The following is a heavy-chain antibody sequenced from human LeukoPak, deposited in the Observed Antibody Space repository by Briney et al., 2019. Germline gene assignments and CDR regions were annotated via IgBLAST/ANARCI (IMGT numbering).Heavy chain of an antibody. D-gene: IGHD7-27*01. CDR1: GYTFTDHY. Sequence: ASVRVSFQTSGYTFTDHYFHWLRQAPGQGLEWMGWIQPRSGDIHYGQKFQGRITLTRDTSISTAYLDLSGLTYDDTAIYYCARDHNWGPDYWGQGTLVTVSS. CDR2: IQPRSGDI. V-gene: IGHV1-2*02. CDR3: ARDHNWGPDY. J-gene: IGHJ4*02.